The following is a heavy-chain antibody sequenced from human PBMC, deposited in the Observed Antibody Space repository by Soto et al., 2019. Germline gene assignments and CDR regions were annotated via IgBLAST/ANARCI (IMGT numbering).Heavy chain of an antibody. Sequence: SETLSLTCAVYGGSFSGYYWSWIRQPPGKGLEWIGEINHSGSTNYNPSLKSRVTISVDTSKNQFSLKLSSVTAADTAVYYCARGLGGDVAANLFAPWGQGTLVTGSS. D-gene: IGHD6-25*01. V-gene: IGHV4-34*01. CDR3: ARGLGGDVAANLFAP. CDR2: INHSGST. CDR1: GGSFSGYY. J-gene: IGHJ5*02.